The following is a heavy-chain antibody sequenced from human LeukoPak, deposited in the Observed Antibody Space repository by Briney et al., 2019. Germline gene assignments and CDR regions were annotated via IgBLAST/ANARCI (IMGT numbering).Heavy chain of an antibody. CDR2: ISSSGSTI. D-gene: IGHD3-3*01. J-gene: IGHJ4*02. CDR1: GFTFSSYE. Sequence: GGSLRLSCAASGFTFSSYEMNWVRQAPGKGLEWVSYISSSGSTIYYADSVEGRFTISRDNAKNSLYLQMNSLRAEDTAVYYCARGFKGVVDHFDYWGQGTLVTVSS. CDR3: ARGFKGVVDHFDY. V-gene: IGHV3-48*03.